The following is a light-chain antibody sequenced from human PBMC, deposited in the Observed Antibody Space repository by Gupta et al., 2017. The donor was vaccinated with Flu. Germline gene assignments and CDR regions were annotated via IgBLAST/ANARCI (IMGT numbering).Light chain of an antibody. J-gene: IGLJ3*02. Sequence: TSPCTGSSSNLGAGYDVHWYQHLPGRAPKLLIHSNENRHSGGPDRFSGSNSGTSAALAIAGLQPEEEADYYGQSYDYMWSGSEVFGGGTKLTVL. CDR1: SSNLGAGYD. CDR2: SNE. CDR3: QSYDYMWSGSEV. V-gene: IGLV1-40*01.